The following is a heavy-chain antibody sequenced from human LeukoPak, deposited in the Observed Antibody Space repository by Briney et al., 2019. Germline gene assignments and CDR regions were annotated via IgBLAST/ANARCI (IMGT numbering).Heavy chain of an antibody. CDR2: IRYDGNDK. Sequence: GGSLRLSCAASGFTFNTYTMNWVRQAPGKGLEWVAFIRYDGNDKFYAESVKGRFTISRDTSRNTLYLQMNSLRLEDTAVYYCAKDLMRDRWFGESWGQGTLVTVSS. D-gene: IGHD3-10*01. CDR1: GFTFNTYT. J-gene: IGHJ5*02. V-gene: IGHV3-30*02. CDR3: AKDLMRDRWFGES.